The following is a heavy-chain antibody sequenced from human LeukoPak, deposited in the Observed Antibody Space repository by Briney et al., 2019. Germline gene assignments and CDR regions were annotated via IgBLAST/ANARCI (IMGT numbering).Heavy chain of an antibody. CDR1: GGSVSSSSYY. D-gene: IGHD6-13*01. J-gene: IGHJ5*02. V-gene: IGHV4-39*01. Sequence: PSETLSLTCSVPGGSVSSSSYYWGWIRQPPGKGLKWIGSIYFSGSTYYNPSLKSRVTMYVDTSKNEFSLRLRSVTAADTAVYYCARQRYQLVSRFDPWGQGTLVTVSS. CDR3: ARQRYQLVSRFDP. CDR2: IYFSGST.